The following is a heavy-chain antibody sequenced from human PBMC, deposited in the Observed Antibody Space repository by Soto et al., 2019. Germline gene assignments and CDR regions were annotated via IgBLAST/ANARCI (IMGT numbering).Heavy chain of an antibody. D-gene: IGHD6-13*01. CDR3: ARENYSTTWALDY. CDR2: INPSGGDT. V-gene: IGHV1-46*01. CDR1: GYTFTRHC. J-gene: IGHJ4*02. Sequence: GASVKVSCKTSGYTFTRHCIHWVRQAPGQGLEWMGIINPSGGDTSYTLNFQGRVTMTRDTSTNTVYMEVNSLKSEDTAMYYCARENYSTTWALDYWGQGTLVTVSS.